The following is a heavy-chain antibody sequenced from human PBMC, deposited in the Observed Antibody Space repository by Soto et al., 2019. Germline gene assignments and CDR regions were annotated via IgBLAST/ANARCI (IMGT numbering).Heavy chain of an antibody. Sequence: QVQLVQSGAEVKKPGSSVKVSCKASGGTFSSYAISWVRQAPGQGLEWMGGIIPIFGTANYAQKLQGRVTITADESTSTAYMELGSLRSGDTAVYYCASAVAGSQYFCLWGRGTLVTVSS. J-gene: IGHJ2*01. D-gene: IGHD6-19*01. CDR3: ASAVAGSQYFCL. CDR2: IIPIFGTA. V-gene: IGHV1-69*12. CDR1: GGTFSSYA.